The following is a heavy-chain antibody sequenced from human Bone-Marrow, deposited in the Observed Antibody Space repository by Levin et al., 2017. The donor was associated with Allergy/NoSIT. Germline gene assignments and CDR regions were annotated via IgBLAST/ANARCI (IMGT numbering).Heavy chain of an antibody. V-gene: IGHV4-31*03. CDR2: IHHSGTT. CDR1: GDSISSDGYF. Sequence: SSETLSLTCTVSGDSISSDGYFWSWIRQLPGKGLEYIGYIHHSGTTYFNPSLKSRVSISRDTSKNELSLKVRSVTAADTAVYYCARGRRRGDYVFDYWGQGTLVTVSS. D-gene: IGHD4-17*01. CDR3: ARGRRRGDYVFDY. J-gene: IGHJ4*02.